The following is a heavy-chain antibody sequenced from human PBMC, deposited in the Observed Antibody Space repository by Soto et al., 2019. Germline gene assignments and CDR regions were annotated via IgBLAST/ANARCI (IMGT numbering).Heavy chain of an antibody. CDR1: GVTFDTYA. V-gene: IGHV3-30-3*01. J-gene: IGHJ4*02. CDR2: ISYDGSNQ. CDR3: AKGAQSSGWFPSFDY. Sequence: GGSLRLSCAASGVTFDTYAMHWVRQAPGKGLEWVAVISYDGSNQFYAGSVKGRFTVSRDNSKNTLYLQMNSLRAEDTAVYYCAKGAQSSGWFPSFDYWGQGTLVTVSS. D-gene: IGHD6-19*01.